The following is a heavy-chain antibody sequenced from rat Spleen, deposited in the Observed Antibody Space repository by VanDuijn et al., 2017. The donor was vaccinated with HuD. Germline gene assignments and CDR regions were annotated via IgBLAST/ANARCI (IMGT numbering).Heavy chain of an antibody. CDR3: ATDRNKERFAY. V-gene: IGHV5-7*01. Sequence: EVQLVESGGGLVQPGRSLKLSCAASGFTFSDYNMAWVRQAPKKGLEWVATISYDGSSTYYRDSVKGRFTISRDNAKSTLYLQMDSLRSEDTATYYCATDRNKERFAYWGQGTLVTVSS. CDR1: GFTFSDYN. D-gene: IGHD1-10*01. J-gene: IGHJ3*01. CDR2: ISYDGSST.